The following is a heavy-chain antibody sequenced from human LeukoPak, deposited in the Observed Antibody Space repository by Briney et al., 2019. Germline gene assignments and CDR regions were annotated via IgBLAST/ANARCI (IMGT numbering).Heavy chain of an antibody. V-gene: IGHV1-69*13. J-gene: IGHJ4*02. D-gene: IGHD2-21*01. CDR1: GGTFSSYA. CDR2: IIPIFGTA. Sequence: SVKVSCKAAGGTFSSYAISWVRQAPGQGLEWMGGIIPIFGTANYAQTFQGRVTITADESTSTAYMELSSRRSEDTAVYYCARGYCGGDCHLDYWGQGTLVTVSS. CDR3: ARGYCGGDCHLDY.